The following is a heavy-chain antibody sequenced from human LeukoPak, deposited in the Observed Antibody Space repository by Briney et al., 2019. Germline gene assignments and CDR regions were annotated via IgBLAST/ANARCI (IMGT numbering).Heavy chain of an antibody. CDR3: ARSPQLAYYYYYMDV. J-gene: IGHJ6*03. V-gene: IGHV1-69*01. D-gene: IGHD6-6*01. CDR1: GGTLSSYA. CDR2: IIPIFGTA. Sequence: VASVKVSCKASGGTLSSYAISWVRQAPGQGLEWMGGIIPIFGTANYAQKFQGRVTITADESTSTAYMELSSLRSEDTAVYYCARSPQLAYYYYYMDVWGKGTTVTVSS.